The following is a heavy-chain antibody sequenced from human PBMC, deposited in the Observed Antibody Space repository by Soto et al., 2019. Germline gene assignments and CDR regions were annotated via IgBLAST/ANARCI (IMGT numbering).Heavy chain of an antibody. CDR2: IYHSGST. V-gene: IGHV4-30-2*01. CDR3: ARAPDR. CDR1: GGSISSGGYS. J-gene: IGHJ5*02. Sequence: PWETLSLTCAVSGGSISSGGYSWSWIRQPPGKGLEWIGYIYHSGSTYYNPSLKSRVTISVDRSKNQFSLKLSSVTAADTAVYYCARAPDRWGQGTLVTVSS.